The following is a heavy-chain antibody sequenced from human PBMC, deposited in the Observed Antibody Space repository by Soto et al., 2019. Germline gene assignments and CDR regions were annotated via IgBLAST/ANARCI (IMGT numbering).Heavy chain of an antibody. V-gene: IGHV3-33*01. CDR1: GFTFSSYG. CDR2: IWYDGSNK. Sequence: PGGSLRLSCAASGFTFSSYGMHWVRQAPGKGLEWVAVIWYDGSNKYYADSVKGRFTISRDNSKNTLYLQMNSLRAEDTAVYYCAREYSSGWYWHFQHWDQGTLVTVSS. D-gene: IGHD6-19*01. J-gene: IGHJ1*01. CDR3: AREYSSGWYWHFQH.